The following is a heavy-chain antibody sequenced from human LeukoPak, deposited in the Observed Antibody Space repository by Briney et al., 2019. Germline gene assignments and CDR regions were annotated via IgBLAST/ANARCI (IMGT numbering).Heavy chain of an antibody. J-gene: IGHJ4*02. CDR3: AKSFGSGSYRIDF. CDR2: ISYDGTNK. CDR1: GFTISSYG. V-gene: IGHV3-30*18. D-gene: IGHD3-10*01. Sequence: GGSLRLSCAASGFTISSYGMHWVRQAPGKGLEWVAVISYDGTNKYYGDFVKGRFIISRDNSKNTLYLQTNSPRAEDTGVYYCAKSFGSGSYRIDFWGQGTLVTVSS.